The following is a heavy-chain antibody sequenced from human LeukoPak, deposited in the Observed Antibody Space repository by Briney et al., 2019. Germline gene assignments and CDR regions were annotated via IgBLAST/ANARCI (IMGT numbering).Heavy chain of an antibody. CDR2: IYNSGRT. CDR3: ARVRVLIHSSSWDGVWGY. J-gene: IGHJ4*02. V-gene: IGHV4-39*07. D-gene: IGHD6-13*01. CDR1: GGSITSSTYY. Sequence: SETLSLTCSVSGGSITSSTYYWGWIRQPPGKGLEWIGSIYNSGRTYYSPPLNSRVTISVDTSKRQFSLKLSSVTAADTAVYYCARVRVLIHSSSWDGVWGYWGQGTLVTVSS.